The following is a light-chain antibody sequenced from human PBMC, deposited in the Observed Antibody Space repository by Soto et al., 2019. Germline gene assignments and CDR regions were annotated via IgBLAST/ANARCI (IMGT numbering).Light chain of an antibody. CDR3: LQHKSWPFT. J-gene: IGKJ2*01. CDR2: AAS. Sequence: EIVMTQSPATLSVSPGERATLSCKASQSVSSSLAWFQQKPGQAPRLLIYAASARATGIAARLSGSGSGTESTLTISSLQSEDFAVYYCLQHKSWPFTFGQGTKLEIK. V-gene: IGKV3-15*01. CDR1: QSVSSS.